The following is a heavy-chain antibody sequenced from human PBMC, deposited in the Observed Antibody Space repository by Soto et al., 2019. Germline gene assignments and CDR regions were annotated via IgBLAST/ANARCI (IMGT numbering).Heavy chain of an antibody. D-gene: IGHD1-1*01. CDR1: GFTFSSHA. Sequence: PXGCLRLSFAACGFTFSSHAMNGVRQAPGKGLEWVSGISGSSGSTYYADSVKGRFTVSRDNSKNTLYLQMNSLGAEDTAVYYCAKDFGTRWNQGYYHGMDVWGPGTTVTVSS. J-gene: IGHJ6*02. CDR2: ISGSSGST. V-gene: IGHV3-23*01. CDR3: AKDFGTRWNQGYYHGMDV.